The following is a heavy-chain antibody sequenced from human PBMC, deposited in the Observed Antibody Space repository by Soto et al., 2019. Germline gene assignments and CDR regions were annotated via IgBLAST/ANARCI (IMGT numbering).Heavy chain of an antibody. Sequence: SQTLSLTCAISGDSVSSNSAAWNWIRQSPSRGLEWLGRTYYRSKWYNDYAVSVKSRITINPDTSKNQFSLQLNSVTPEDTAVYYCAREDCISTSCYQYYYGMDVWGQGTTVTLSS. CDR2: TYYRSKWYN. J-gene: IGHJ6*02. V-gene: IGHV6-1*01. CDR1: GDSVSSNSAA. D-gene: IGHD2-2*01. CDR3: AREDCISTSCYQYYYGMDV.